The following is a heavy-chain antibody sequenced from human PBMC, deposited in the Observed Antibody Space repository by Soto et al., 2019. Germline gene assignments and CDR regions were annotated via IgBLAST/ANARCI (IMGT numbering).Heavy chain of an antibody. Sequence: EVQLVESGGGLVKPGGSLRLSCAASGFTFSSYSMNWVRQAPGKGLEWVSSISSSSSYIYYADSVKGRFTISRDNAKNSLYLQMNSLRAEDTAVYYCARDLRSSWILNHYYYYGMDVWGQGTTVTVSS. CDR2: ISSSSSYI. V-gene: IGHV3-21*01. D-gene: IGHD6-13*01. CDR1: GFTFSSYS. CDR3: ARDLRSSWILNHYYYYGMDV. J-gene: IGHJ6*02.